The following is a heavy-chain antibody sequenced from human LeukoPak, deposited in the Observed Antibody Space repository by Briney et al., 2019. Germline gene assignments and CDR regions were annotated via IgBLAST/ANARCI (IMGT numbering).Heavy chain of an antibody. D-gene: IGHD3-22*01. CDR3: ARALDYYDSSGYYSTFDY. V-gene: IGHV4-30-4*01. CDR1: GGSISSGDYY. J-gene: IGHJ4*02. Sequence: SETLSLTCTVSGGSISSGDYYWSWIRQPPGKGLEWIGYIYYSGSTYYNPSLKSRFTISVDTSKNQFSLKLSYVTAADTAVYYCARALDYYDSSGYYSTFDYWGQGTLVAVSS. CDR2: IYYSGST.